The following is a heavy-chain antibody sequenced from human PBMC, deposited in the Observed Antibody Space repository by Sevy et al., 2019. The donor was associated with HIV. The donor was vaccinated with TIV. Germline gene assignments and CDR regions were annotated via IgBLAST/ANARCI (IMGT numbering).Heavy chain of an antibody. Sequence: GGSLRLSCAASGFTLSRTGMIWVRQAPGKGLEWVSGISGSGFSTNYADSVKGRFTISRDNSKNTLYLRMNSLRGEDTAVYYCAKDPDDTYDYGEHSDYWGQGTLVTVSS. J-gene: IGHJ4*02. CDR3: AKDPDDTYDYGEHSDY. CDR2: ISGSGFST. D-gene: IGHD4-17*01. CDR1: GFTLSRTG. V-gene: IGHV3-23*01.